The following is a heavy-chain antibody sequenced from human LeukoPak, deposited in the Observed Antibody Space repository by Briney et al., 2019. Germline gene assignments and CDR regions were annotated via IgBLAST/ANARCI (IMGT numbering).Heavy chain of an antibody. D-gene: IGHD2-15*01. CDR1: GFTFSTYG. Sequence: GGSLRLSCEASGFTFSTYGMSWVRQGPGKGLEWVSGISARGGETDYADFVKGRFTISRDNSKNTLYLQMNSLRAEDTAVYYCARIGGGSFPHYYYYMDVWGKGTTVTVSS. CDR3: ARIGGGSFPHYYYYMDV. V-gene: IGHV3-23*01. CDR2: ISARGGET. J-gene: IGHJ6*03.